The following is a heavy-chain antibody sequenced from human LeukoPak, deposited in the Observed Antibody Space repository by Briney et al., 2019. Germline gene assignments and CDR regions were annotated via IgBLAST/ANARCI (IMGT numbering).Heavy chain of an antibody. CDR2: ISSSGSTI. J-gene: IGHJ3*02. Sequence: TGGSLRLSCAASGFTFSDYYMSWIRQAPGKGLEWVSYISSSGSTIYYADSVKGRFTISRDNAKNSLYLQMNSLRAEDTAVYYCAKDLGIKRPRGAFDIWGQGTMVTVSS. CDR3: AKDLGIKRPRGAFDI. V-gene: IGHV3-11*04. CDR1: GFTFSDYY. D-gene: IGHD1-14*01.